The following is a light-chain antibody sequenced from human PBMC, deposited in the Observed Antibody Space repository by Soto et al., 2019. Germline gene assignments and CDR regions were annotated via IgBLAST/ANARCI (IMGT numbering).Light chain of an antibody. J-gene: IGKJ2*01. V-gene: IGKV3-15*01. CDR1: QSVSSN. Sequence: EIVMTQSPATLSVSPGERATLSCRASQSVSSNLAWYQQKPGQAPRLLIYGASTRATGIPARFSGSGSGTAFPLTISSLQSEDFAFSYCQQSNNWPPYTFGQGPKLEIK. CDR3: QQSNNWPPYT. CDR2: GAS.